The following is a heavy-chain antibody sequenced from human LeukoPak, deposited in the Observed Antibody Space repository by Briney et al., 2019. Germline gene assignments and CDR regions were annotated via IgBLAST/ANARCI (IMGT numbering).Heavy chain of an antibody. V-gene: IGHV1-18*01. CDR3: ARVPLDILTGYYGPGWFDP. D-gene: IGHD3-9*01. Sequence: ASVKVSCKASGYTFTSYGISWVRQAPGQGLEWMGWISAYNGNTNYAQKLQGRVTMTTDTSTSTAYMELRSLRSDDTAVCYCARVPLDILTGYYGPGWFDPWGQGTLVTVSS. CDR2: ISAYNGNT. J-gene: IGHJ5*02. CDR1: GYTFTSYG.